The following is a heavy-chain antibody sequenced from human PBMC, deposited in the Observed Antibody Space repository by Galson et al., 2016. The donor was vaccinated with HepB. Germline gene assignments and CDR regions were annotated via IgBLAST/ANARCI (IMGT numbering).Heavy chain of an antibody. CDR2: IYHSGST. D-gene: IGHD3-3*01. CDR1: GGSISSGGYY. V-gene: IGHV4-31*11. J-gene: IGHJ5*02. CDR3: ARDKKVTILGVVISGGLDP. Sequence: TLSLTCAVSGGSISSGGYYWSWIRQHPGKGLKWIGYIYHSGSTHYNPSLKSRVTISVDTAKNQFSLKLSSVTAADTAIYYCARDKKVTILGVVISGGLDPWGQGTLVTVAS.